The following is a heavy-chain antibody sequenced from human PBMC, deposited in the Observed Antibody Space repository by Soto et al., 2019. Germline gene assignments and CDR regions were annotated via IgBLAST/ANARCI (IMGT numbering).Heavy chain of an antibody. CDR3: ARDFNLVSGPPPYYGMDV. J-gene: IGHJ6*02. CDR2: ISGSGGST. D-gene: IGHD1-26*01. Sequence: PGGSLRLSCAASGFTFSSYAMSWVRQAPGKGLEWVSAISGSGGSTYYADSVKGRFTISRDNSKNSLYLQMNSLRAEDTAVYYCARDFNLVSGPPPYYGMDVWGQGTTVTVSS. CDR1: GFTFSSYA. V-gene: IGHV3-23*01.